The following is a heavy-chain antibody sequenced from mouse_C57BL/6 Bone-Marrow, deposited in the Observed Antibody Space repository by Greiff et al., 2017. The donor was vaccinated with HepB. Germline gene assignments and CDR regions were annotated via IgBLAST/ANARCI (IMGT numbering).Heavy chain of an antibody. CDR3: ARTIYYYGSRWFAY. CDR2: ISSGGSYT. J-gene: IGHJ3*01. V-gene: IGHV5-6*01. Sequence: EVKLMESGGDLVKPGGSLKLSCAASGFTFSSYGMSWVRQTPDKRLEWVATISSGGSYTYYPDSVKGRFTISRDNAKNTLYLQMSSLKSEDTAMYYCARTIYYYGSRWFAYWGQGTLVTVSA. CDR1: GFTFSSYG. D-gene: IGHD1-1*01.